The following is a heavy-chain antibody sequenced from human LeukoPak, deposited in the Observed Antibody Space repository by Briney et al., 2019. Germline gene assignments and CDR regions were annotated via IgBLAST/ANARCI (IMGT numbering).Heavy chain of an antibody. Sequence: PGGSLRLSCAASGFTFSSYSINWVRQAPGKGLEWGSYISSSGSTIYYADSLKGRFTISRDNAKNSLYLQMNSLRAEDTAVYYCAREYSSSSGRAFDIWGQGTMVTV. CDR1: GFTFSSYS. J-gene: IGHJ3*02. D-gene: IGHD6-6*01. CDR2: ISSSGSTI. CDR3: AREYSSSSGRAFDI. V-gene: IGHV3-48*01.